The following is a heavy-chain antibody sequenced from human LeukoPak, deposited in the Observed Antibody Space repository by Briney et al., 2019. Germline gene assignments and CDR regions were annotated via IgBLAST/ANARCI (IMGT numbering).Heavy chain of an antibody. J-gene: IGHJ5*02. D-gene: IGHD1-1*01. CDR1: GYSFTSYW. CDR2: IDPSDSYT. CDR3: ARGTISNWFDP. V-gene: IGHV5-10-1*01. Sequence: GESLRISCKGSGYSFTSYWINWVRQMPGKGLEWMGRIDPSDSYTNYSPSFQGHVSISADQSISTASLQWSSLKASDTAMYYCARGTISNWFDPWGQGTLVTVSS.